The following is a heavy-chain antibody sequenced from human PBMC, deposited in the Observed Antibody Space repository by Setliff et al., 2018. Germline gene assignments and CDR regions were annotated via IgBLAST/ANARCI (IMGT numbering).Heavy chain of an antibody. V-gene: IGHV4-4*07. CDR3: AREQWLDPPGYYYMDV. J-gene: IGHJ6*03. D-gene: IGHD6-19*01. CDR2: IYIGGSA. Sequence: SETLSLTCTVSGGSISSYYWSWIRQPAGKGLEWIGHIYIGGSANYNPSLKSRATMSIDTSKNQFSLKLNSVTAADMDVYYCAREQWLDPPGYYYMDVWAKGTTVTVSS. CDR1: GGSISSYY.